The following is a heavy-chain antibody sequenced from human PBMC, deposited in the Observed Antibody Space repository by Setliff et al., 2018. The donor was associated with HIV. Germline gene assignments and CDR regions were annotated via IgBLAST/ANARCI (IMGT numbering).Heavy chain of an antibody. Sequence: AGGSLRLSCSASGFTFNTYGMSWVRQAPGKGLEWVSVISGSGSGTFYADSVKGRFTISRDNSKNTLYLQMNRLRVDDTAVYYCAKDGISGGSYPPYYFDYWGHGTLVTVS. V-gene: IGHV3-23*01. CDR3: AKDGISGGSYPPYYFDY. J-gene: IGHJ4*01. D-gene: IGHD2-15*01. CDR1: GFTFNTYG. CDR2: ISGSGSGT.